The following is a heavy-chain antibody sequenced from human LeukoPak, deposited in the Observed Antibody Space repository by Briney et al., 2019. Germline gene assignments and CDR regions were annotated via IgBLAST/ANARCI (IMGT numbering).Heavy chain of an antibody. Sequence: GGSLRLSCAASGFTFSSYWMSWVRQAPGKGLEWVANIKQDGSEKYYVDSVKGPFTISRDNAKNSLYLQMNSLRAEDTAVYYCARDRTTYYYYGMDVWGQGTTVTVSS. CDR2: IKQDGSEK. D-gene: IGHD1-7*01. J-gene: IGHJ6*02. CDR3: ARDRTTYYYYGMDV. CDR1: GFTFSSYW. V-gene: IGHV3-7*01.